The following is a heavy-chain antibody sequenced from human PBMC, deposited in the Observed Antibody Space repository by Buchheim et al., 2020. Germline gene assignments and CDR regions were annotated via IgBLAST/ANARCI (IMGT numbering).Heavy chain of an antibody. CDR2: ISYDGSNK. J-gene: IGHJ4*02. CDR1: GFTFSSYA. CDR3: ARGDIMIFGVVIPVDY. V-gene: IGHV3-30-3*01. D-gene: IGHD3/OR15-3a*01. Sequence: QVQLVESGGGVVQPGRSLRLSCAASGFTFSSYAMHWVRQAPGKGLEWVAVISYDGSNKYYADSVKGRFTISRDNSQNPLYLQMNSLRAEDTAVYYCARGDIMIFGVVIPVDYWGQGTL.